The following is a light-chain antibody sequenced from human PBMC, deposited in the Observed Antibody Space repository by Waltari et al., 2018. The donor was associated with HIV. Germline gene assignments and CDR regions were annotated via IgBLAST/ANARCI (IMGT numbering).Light chain of an antibody. CDR1: ALSHKY. CDR3: QAWDSSTVV. Sequence: ELTQPPSVSVPPGQTATTPYSGAALSHKYVSWYQQKSGQSPLVVIFQDTKRYSGIPERFSGSNSGHVATLTISGTQTIDEADYYCQAWDSSTVVFGGGTKLTVL. V-gene: IGLV3-1*01. CDR2: QDT. J-gene: IGLJ2*01.